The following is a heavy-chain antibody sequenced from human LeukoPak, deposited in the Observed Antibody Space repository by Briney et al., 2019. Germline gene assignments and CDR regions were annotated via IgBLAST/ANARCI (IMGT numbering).Heavy chain of an antibody. V-gene: IGHV3-23*01. Sequence: PGGSLRLSCAASGFTFSSYAMSWVRQAPGKGLEWVSAISGSGGSTYYADSVKGRFTISRDNSKNTLYLQMNSLRAEDTAVYYCAAGYCSSTSCPRSAFFDYWGQGTLVTVSS. CDR1: GFTFSSYA. CDR3: AAGYCSSTSCPRSAFFDY. CDR2: ISGSGGST. J-gene: IGHJ4*02. D-gene: IGHD2-2*01.